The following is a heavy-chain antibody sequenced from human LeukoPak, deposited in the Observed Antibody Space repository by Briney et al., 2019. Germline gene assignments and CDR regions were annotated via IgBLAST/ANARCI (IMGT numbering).Heavy chain of an antibody. CDR3: AAYYYGSGSYLP. Sequence: GGSLRLSCAASGFTFSSYSMNWVRQAPGKGLEWVSSISSSSSYIYYADSVKGRFTISRDNAKNSLYLQMNSLRAEDTAVYYCAAYYYGSGSYLPWGQGTLVTVSS. CDR1: GFTFSSYS. V-gene: IGHV3-21*01. D-gene: IGHD3-10*01. J-gene: IGHJ5*02. CDR2: ISSSSSYI.